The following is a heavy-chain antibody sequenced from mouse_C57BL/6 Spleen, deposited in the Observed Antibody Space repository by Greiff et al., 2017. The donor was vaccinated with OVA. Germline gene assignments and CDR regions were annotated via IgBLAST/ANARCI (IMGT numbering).Heavy chain of an antibody. CDR1: GFSLSTFGMG. D-gene: IGHD4-1*01. V-gene: IGHV8-8*01. CDR2: IWWGDDK. Sequence: VKLMESGPGILQSSQTLSLTCSFSGFSLSTFGMGVGWIRQPSGKGLEWLAHIWWGDDKYYNPALKSRLTISKDTSKNQVFLKIANVDTADTATYYCARIDWGSRYFDVWGTGTTVTVSS. J-gene: IGHJ1*03. CDR3: ARIDWGSRYFDV.